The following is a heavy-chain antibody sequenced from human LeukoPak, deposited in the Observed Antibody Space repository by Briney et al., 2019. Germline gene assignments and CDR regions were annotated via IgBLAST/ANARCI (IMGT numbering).Heavy chain of an antibody. Sequence: AASVKVSCKASGYTFTSYGISWVRQAPGQGLEWMGWISAYNGNTNYAQKLQGRVTMTTDTSTSTAYMELRRLSSDVTAVYYCAKTTVTSEEYFYYYMDVWGKGTTVTVSS. J-gene: IGHJ6*03. D-gene: IGHD4-17*01. CDR2: ISAYNGNT. CDR3: AKTTVTSEEYFYYYMDV. CDR1: GYTFTSYG. V-gene: IGHV1-18*01.